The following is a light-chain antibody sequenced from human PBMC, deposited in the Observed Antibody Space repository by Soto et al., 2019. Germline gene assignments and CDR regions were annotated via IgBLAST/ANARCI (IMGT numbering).Light chain of an antibody. CDR1: SSDIGDYEY. CDR2: NVY. V-gene: IGLV2-14*01. CDR3: SAYTVSRTYV. Sequence: QSVLTQPASVSGSPGQSITISCTGTSSDIGDYEYVSWYQQHPGKAPKLMIYNVYDRPSGISYRFSGSKSGNTASLTISGLQGEDEADYYCSAYTVSRTYVFGTGTKLTVL. J-gene: IGLJ1*01.